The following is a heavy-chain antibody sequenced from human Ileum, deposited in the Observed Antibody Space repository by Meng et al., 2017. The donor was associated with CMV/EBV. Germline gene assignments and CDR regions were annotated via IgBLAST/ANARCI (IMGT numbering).Heavy chain of an antibody. D-gene: IGHD3-10*02. CDR2: NYYSGNA. CDR3: AGAPYPLHYSVGRIFLSPFDY. V-gene: IGHV4-39*07. CDR1: SASISSNGYY. Sequence: SETLSLTCTVSSASISSNGYYWGWVRQPPGKGLEWIANNYYSGNAYYNPSLMSRITISRDTSKTQFSLKLNSVTAADTAVYYCAGAPYPLHYSVGRIFLSPFDYWGQGTLVTVSS. J-gene: IGHJ4*02.